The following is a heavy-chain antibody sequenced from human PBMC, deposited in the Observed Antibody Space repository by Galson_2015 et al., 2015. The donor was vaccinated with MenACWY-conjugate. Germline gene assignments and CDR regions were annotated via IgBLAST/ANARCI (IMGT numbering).Heavy chain of an antibody. CDR1: GFTFSSYG. V-gene: IGHV3-30*18. J-gene: IGHJ4*02. CDR2: ISYDGSNK. D-gene: IGHD4-17*01. Sequence: SLRLSCAASGFTFSSYGMHWVRQAPGKGLEWVAVISYDGSNKYYADSVKGRFTISRDNSKNTLYLQMNSLRAEDTAVYYCAKDLSHSWAYYGMDYWGQGTLVTVSS. CDR3: AKDLSHSWAYYGMDY.